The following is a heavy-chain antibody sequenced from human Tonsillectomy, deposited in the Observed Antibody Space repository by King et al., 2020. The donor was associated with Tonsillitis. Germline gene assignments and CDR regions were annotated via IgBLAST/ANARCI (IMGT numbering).Heavy chain of an antibody. J-gene: IGHJ4*02. D-gene: IGHD1-26*01. CDR2: IKSFVDGGTT. Sequence: VQLVESGGGLVKPGGSLTLSCAASGFTFNDAWMSWVRQAPGKGLEWVGRIKSFVDGGTTDYAAPVKGRFTISRDDSKNTLYLQMNSLKTEDTAVYYCATDVPYSGGSRFRFWGQGTLVTVSS. V-gene: IGHV3-15*01. CDR3: ATDVPYSGGSRFRF. CDR1: GFTFNDAW.